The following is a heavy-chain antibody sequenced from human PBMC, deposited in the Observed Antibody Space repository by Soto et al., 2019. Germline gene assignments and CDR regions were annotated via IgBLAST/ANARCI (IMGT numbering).Heavy chain of an antibody. D-gene: IGHD3-10*01. CDR1: GDTFSFYT. CDR2: INPIVSMS. V-gene: IGHV1-69*02. CDR3: AASYGSGYRAFDY. J-gene: IGHJ4*02. Sequence: QVQLVQSGTEVKKPGSSVKVSCKASGDTFSFYTINWVRQAPGLGLEWVGRINPIVSMSNYAQKFQGRVSXTXEXXTSTAYMELRSLRSADTAMYFCAASYGSGYRAFDYWGQGALVIVSS.